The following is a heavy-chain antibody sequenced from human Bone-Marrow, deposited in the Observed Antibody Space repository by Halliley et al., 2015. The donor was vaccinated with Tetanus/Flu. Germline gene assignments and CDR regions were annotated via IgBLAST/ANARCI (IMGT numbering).Heavy chain of an antibody. V-gene: IGHV3-30-3*01. CDR3: AKD. CDR1: GFTFNANA. J-gene: IGHJ2*01. Sequence: AVSGFTFNANALHWVRQAPGKGLEWVAVISNDGSKSYYADSVKGRFTISRDNSNSTLSLQMNSLRPEDTAVYYCAKDRGR. CDR2: ISNDGSKS.